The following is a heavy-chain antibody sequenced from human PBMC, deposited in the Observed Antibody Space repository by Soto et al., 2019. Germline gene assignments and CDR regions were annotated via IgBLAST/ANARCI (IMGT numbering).Heavy chain of an antibody. CDR3: AREGSGYYMASGWFDP. D-gene: IGHD3-3*01. V-gene: IGHV1-8*01. J-gene: IGHJ5*02. CDR2: MNPNSGNT. Sequence: ASVKVSCNASGYTFTSYDINWVRQATGQGLEWMGWMNPNSGNTGYAQKFQGRVTMTRNTSISTAYMELSSLRSEDTAVYYCAREGSGYYMASGWFDPWGQGTLVTVSS. CDR1: GYTFTSYD.